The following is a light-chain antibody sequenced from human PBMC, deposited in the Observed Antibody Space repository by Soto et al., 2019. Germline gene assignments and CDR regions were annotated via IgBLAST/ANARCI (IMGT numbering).Light chain of an antibody. CDR2: DVS. V-gene: IGKV3-20*01. CDR3: HQYATSPLT. J-gene: IGKJ4*01. CDR1: QSVGNNY. Sequence: EIVLTQSPGTLSLSPGERAALSCRASQSVGNNYLGWYQQKPGQSRRLVIYDVSKRATGIPDRFSGTASGTDFTLTISRLEPEDFAVYYCHQYATSPLTFGGGTKVEIK.